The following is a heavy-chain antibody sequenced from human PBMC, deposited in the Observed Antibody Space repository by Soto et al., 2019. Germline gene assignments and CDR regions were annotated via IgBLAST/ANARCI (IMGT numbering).Heavy chain of an antibody. V-gene: IGHV4-4*02. CDR2: IHHSGST. CDR1: GASISSNYW. CDR3: VRESYSDGIGYYALDN. Sequence: QVQLQESGPGLVKPSGTLSLTCAVSGASISSNYWWSWVRQSPGKGLEWIGEIHHSGSTNYNPSVKSRVTISVDKSKNQFSLKLSSVTAADTAVYHCVRESYSDGIGYYALDNWGQGTLLTVSS. J-gene: IGHJ4*02. D-gene: IGHD3-22*01.